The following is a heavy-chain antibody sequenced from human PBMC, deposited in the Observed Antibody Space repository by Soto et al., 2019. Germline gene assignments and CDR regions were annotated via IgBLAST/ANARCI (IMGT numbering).Heavy chain of an antibody. V-gene: IGHV3-64*01. CDR3: AGGPGYYFDD. CDR1: GFTFSSYA. J-gene: IGHJ4*02. CDR2: MSSNGGST. Sequence: EVQLVESGGGLVQPGGSLRLYCAASGFTFSSYAMHWVRQAPGKGREYVSAMSSNGGSTYYANSVTGRFTISRDNSKNTLYLQMGSLRDADMAAYYCAGGPGYYFDDWGQGNLVTVSS.